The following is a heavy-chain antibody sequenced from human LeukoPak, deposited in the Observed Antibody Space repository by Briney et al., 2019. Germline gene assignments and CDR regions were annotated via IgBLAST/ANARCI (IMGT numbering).Heavy chain of an antibody. D-gene: IGHD2-2*02. CDR3: AKAGFCTSSTCYKFYQYYGMDV. J-gene: IGHJ6*02. V-gene: IGHV3-23*01. Sequence: GGSLRLSCAASGFTFSSSAMSWVRQAPGKGLEWVSAISNNGGYTYYADSVQGRFTISRDNSKSTLCLQMNSLRAEDTAVYYCAKAGFCTSSTCYKFYQYYGMDVWGQGTTVIVSS. CDR1: GFTFSSSA. CDR2: ISNNGGYT.